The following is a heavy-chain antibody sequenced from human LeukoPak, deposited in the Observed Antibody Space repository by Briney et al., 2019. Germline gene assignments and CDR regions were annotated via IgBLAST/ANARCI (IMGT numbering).Heavy chain of an antibody. V-gene: IGHV3-43*02. CDR1: GFTFDDHA. D-gene: IGHD3-22*01. Sequence: GGSLRLSCAASGFTFDDHAMHWVRQAPGKGLEWVSLISGDGGSTYYADSVKGRFTISRDNSKNSLYLQMNSLRTEDTALYYCAKDIQSLARNYYDSSGYAFDIWGQRTMVTVSS. CDR3: AKDIQSLARNYYDSSGYAFDI. CDR2: ISGDGGST. J-gene: IGHJ3*02.